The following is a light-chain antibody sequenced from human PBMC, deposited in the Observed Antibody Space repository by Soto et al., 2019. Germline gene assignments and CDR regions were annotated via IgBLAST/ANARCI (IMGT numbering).Light chain of an antibody. J-gene: IGKJ5*01. CDR2: GAF. CDR1: QSAGTN. CDR3: QQYNQWPIT. Sequence: EIVMTQSPDTLSVSPGERATLSCRASQSAGTNLAWYQQKPGQAPRLLIHGAFTRATGIPARFSGSGSGTEFTLTISSLQSEDFAVFYCQQYNQWPITFGQGTRLEI. V-gene: IGKV3-15*01.